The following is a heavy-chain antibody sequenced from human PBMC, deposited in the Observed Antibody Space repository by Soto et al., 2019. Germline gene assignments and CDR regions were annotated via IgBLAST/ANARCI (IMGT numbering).Heavy chain of an antibody. CDR1: GYTFSNHW. D-gene: IGHD1-26*01. Sequence: LKISCQGSGYTFSNHWINWVRLVPGKGLEWMGIIFPRDSDTRYSPSLQGQVIISVDKSTNTAYLQWTRLTASDTAIYYCAKSIEGGPMDVWGQGTTVTVSS. CDR2: IFPRDSDT. V-gene: IGHV5-51*01. CDR3: AKSIEGGPMDV. J-gene: IGHJ6*02.